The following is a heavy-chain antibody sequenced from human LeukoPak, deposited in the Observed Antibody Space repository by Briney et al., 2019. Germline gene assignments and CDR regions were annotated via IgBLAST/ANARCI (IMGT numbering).Heavy chain of an antibody. D-gene: IGHD3-10*02. CDR2: ISSSGRTI. Sequence: GGSLTLSCAASGFTFSSYEMKWVRHAPEEGLEGVSYISSSGRTIYYADSVRGRYTISRDNAKNSLYLKMNRLRAEDTAVYYCAELGITMIGGVWGKGTTVTISS. CDR3: AELGITMIGGV. V-gene: IGHV3-48*03. J-gene: IGHJ6*04. CDR1: GFTFSSYE.